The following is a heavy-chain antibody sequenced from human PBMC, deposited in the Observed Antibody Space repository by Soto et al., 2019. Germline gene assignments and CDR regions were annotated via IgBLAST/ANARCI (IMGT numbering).Heavy chain of an antibody. D-gene: IGHD3-9*01. CDR3: AHRRDYDILTGNNWFDP. Sequence: QITLKESGPTLVKPTQTLTLTCTFSGFSLSTSGVGVGWIRQPPGKALEWLALIYWDDDKRYSPSLKSRLTITKDTSKNQVVLTMTNMDPVDTATYYCAHRRDYDILTGNNWFDPWGQGTLVTVSS. CDR2: IYWDDDK. V-gene: IGHV2-5*02. J-gene: IGHJ5*02. CDR1: GFSLSTSGVG.